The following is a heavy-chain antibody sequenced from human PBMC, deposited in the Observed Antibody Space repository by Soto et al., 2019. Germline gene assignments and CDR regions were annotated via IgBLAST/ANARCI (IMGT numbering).Heavy chain of an antibody. J-gene: IGHJ6*02. Sequence: QVQLVQSGAEVKKPGASVKVSCKASGYTFTSYGISWVRQAPGQGLEWMGWIRAYNGNTNYAQKLQGRVTMTTDTYTSTGYMELRSLSSDDTAVYYCASDLQTMDVWGQGTTVTVSS. V-gene: IGHV1-18*01. CDR3: ASDLQTMDV. CDR2: IRAYNGNT. CDR1: GYTFTSYG.